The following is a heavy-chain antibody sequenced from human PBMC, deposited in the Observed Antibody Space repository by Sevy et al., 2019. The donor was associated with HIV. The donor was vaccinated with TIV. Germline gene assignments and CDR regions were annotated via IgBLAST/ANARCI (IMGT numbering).Heavy chain of an antibody. J-gene: IGHJ5*02. CDR3: ARNWFSMYNWFDP. CDR2: IYYSGST. V-gene: IGHV4-39*01. D-gene: IGHD3-9*01. CDR1: GGSISSSSYY. Sequence: SETLSLTCTVSGGSISSSSYYWGWIRQPPGKGLEWIGSIYYSGSTYYNPSLKSRVTISVDTSTNQFSLKLSSVTAADTAVYYFARNWFSMYNWFDPWGQGTLVTVSS.